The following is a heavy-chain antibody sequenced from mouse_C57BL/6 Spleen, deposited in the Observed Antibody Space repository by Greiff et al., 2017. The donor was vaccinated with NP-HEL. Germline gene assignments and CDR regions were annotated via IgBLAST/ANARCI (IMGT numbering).Heavy chain of an antibody. CDR2: IYPGSGST. CDR1: GYTFTSYW. CDR3: ARRRYAMDY. Sequence: QVHVKQSGAELVKPGASVKMSCKASGYTFTSYWITWVKQRPGQGLEWIGDIYPGSGSTNYNEKFKSKATLTVDTSSSTAYMQLSSLTSEDSAVYYCARRRYAMDYWGQGTSVTVSS. V-gene: IGHV1-55*01. J-gene: IGHJ4*01.